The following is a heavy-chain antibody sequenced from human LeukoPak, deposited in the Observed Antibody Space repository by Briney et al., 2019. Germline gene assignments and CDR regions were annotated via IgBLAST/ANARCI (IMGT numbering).Heavy chain of an antibody. J-gene: IGHJ6*02. Sequence: PGGSLRLSCAASGFTFSSYSMNWVRQAPGKGLEWVSSISSSSSYIYYADSVKGRFTISRDNAKNSLYLQRNSLRAEDTAVYYCARELGGSTSCDGMDVWGQGTTVTVSS. D-gene: IGHD2-2*01. CDR3: ARELGGSTSCDGMDV. CDR1: GFTFSSYS. V-gene: IGHV3-21*01. CDR2: ISSSSSYI.